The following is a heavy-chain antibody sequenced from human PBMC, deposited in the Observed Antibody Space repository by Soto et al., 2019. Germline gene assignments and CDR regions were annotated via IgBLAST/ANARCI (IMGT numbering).Heavy chain of an antibody. CDR1: GFTFSNYW. D-gene: IGHD3-22*01. V-gene: IGHV3-7*03. J-gene: IGHJ4*02. CDR3: ARAPDRIGSYYYFDY. Sequence: EVQLVESGGNLVQPGGSLRLSCAVSGFTFSNYWMSWVRQAPGKGLQWVESIDRDGSEKYYVDSLKGRFTISRDNAENSLFLQMNTLRAEDTAVYYCARAPDRIGSYYYFDYWGQGTLVNVSS. CDR2: IDRDGSEK.